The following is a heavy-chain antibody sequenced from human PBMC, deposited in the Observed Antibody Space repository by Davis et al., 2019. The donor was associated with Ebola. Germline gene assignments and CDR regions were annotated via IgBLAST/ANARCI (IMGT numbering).Heavy chain of an antibody. V-gene: IGHV4-61*09. CDR1: GDSFTSGSYY. CDR2: IYSAGST. CDR3: ARNCSGFSCSSDHYNAMDV. J-gene: IGHJ6*02. Sequence: PSETLSLTCTVSGDSFTSGSYYWSWIRQPAGKGLEWIGHIYSAGSTNYNPSLKSRVTISLDPSKNQFSLSLSSVTAADTGVYYCARNCSGFSCSSDHYNAMDVWGRGTTVTVSS. D-gene: IGHD2-15*01.